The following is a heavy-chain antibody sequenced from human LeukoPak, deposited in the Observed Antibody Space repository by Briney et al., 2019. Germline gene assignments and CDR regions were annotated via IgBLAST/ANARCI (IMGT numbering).Heavy chain of an antibody. CDR1: GGSISSSSYY. D-gene: IGHD6-13*01. V-gene: IGHV4-39*07. Sequence: SETLSLTCTVSGGSISSSSYYWGWIRQPPGKGLEWIGSIYYSGSTYYNPSLKSRVTISVDTSKNQFSLKLSSVTAADTAVYYCAELAAAGTLSWFDPWGQGTLVTVSS. J-gene: IGHJ5*02. CDR3: AELAAAGTLSWFDP. CDR2: IYYSGST.